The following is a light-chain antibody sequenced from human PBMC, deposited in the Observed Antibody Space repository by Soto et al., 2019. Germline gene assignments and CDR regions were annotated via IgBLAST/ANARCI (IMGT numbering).Light chain of an antibody. V-gene: IGKV1-33*01. CDR2: DAS. J-gene: IGKJ3*01. CDR1: QDISND. CDR3: QKHDGVPL. Sequence: DIQLTQSPSSLSASVGDRVTITCQASQDISNDLNWYQQKPGKAPNLLIYDASNLETGVPSRFSGGGSGTLFSFTINSLQPEDIATYYCQKHDGVPLFGPGTKVEVK.